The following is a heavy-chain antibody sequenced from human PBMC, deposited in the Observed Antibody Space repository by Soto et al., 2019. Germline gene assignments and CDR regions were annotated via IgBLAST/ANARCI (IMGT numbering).Heavy chain of an antibody. CDR3: ARLFLPWPVVVVAADY. V-gene: IGHV5-51*01. CDR2: IYPGDSDT. Sequence: PGESLKISCKGSGYSFTSYWIGWVRQMPGKGLEWMGIIYPGDSDTRYSPSFQGQVTISADKSISTAYLQWSSLKASDTAMYYCARLFLPWPVVVVAADYWGQGTLVTVSS. D-gene: IGHD2-15*01. J-gene: IGHJ4*02. CDR1: GYSFTSYW.